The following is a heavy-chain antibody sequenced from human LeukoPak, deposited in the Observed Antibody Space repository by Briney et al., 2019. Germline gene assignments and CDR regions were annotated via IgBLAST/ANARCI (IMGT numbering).Heavy chain of an antibody. Sequence: SETLSLTCTVSGGSISSSSYYWGWIRQPPGKGLEWIGSIYYSGSTYYNPSLKSRVTISVDTSKNQFSLKLSSVTAADTAVYYCASKKLGYCSGGSCSIDYWGQGTLVTVSS. D-gene: IGHD2-15*01. CDR3: ASKKLGYCSGGSCSIDY. CDR1: GGSISSSSYY. CDR2: IYYSGST. J-gene: IGHJ4*02. V-gene: IGHV4-39*01.